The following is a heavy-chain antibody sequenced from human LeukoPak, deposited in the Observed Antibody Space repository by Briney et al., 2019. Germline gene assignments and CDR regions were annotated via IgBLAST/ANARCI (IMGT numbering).Heavy chain of an antibody. CDR1: GGSISRTNW. V-gene: IGHV4-4*02. D-gene: IGHD2/OR15-2a*01. CDR2: VHLNGRT. CDR3: AREGGFYRPLDY. J-gene: IGHJ4*02. Sequence: PSETLSLTCGVSGGSISRTNWWTWVRQPPGRGLEWIGEVHLNGRTHHSPSLESRVTMSVDMSENHISLKLPSVTAADTAVYYCAREGGFYRPLDYSGPGTLVIVSS.